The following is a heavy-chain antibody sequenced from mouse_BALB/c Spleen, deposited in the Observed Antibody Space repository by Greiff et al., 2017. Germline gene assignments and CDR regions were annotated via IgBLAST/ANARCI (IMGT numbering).Heavy chain of an antibody. CDR3: TRIYDGYYGYFDV. V-gene: IGHV6-6*02. CDR1: GFTFSNYW. J-gene: IGHJ1*01. CDR2: IRLKSNNYAT. Sequence: EVKLVESGGGLVQPGGSMKLSCVASGFTFSNYWMNWVRQSPEKGLEWVAEIRLKSNNYATHYAESVKGRFTISRDDSKSSVYLQMNNLRAEDTGIYYCTRIYDGYYGYFDVWGAGTTVTVSS. D-gene: IGHD2-3*01.